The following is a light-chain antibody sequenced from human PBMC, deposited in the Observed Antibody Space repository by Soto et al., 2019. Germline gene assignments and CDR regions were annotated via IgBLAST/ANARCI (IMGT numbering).Light chain of an antibody. J-gene: IGLJ1*01. CDR2: EGR. CDR3: LSYGKV. V-gene: IGLV2-23*01. Sequence: QSVLSQPASVSGSPGQSITISCTGINGGVVNYEYVSWYQQFPDKAPKLIIYEGRERPSGVSDRFSGSKSDNAASLTISALQTEDEAEYFCLSYGKVFGTGTKVTVL. CDR1: NGGVVNYEY.